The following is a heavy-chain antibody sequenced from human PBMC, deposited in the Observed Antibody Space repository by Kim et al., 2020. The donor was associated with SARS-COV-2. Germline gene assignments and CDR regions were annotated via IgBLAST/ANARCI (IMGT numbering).Heavy chain of an antibody. Sequence: GGCLRLSCAASGFTFDDYAMHWVRQAPGKGLEWVSLISGDGGSTYYADSVKGRFTISRDNSKNSLYLQMNSLRTEDTALYYCAKDVRFLEWRYYYYYGMDVWGQGTTVTVSS. J-gene: IGHJ6*02. CDR2: ISGDGGST. CDR1: GFTFDDYA. V-gene: IGHV3-43*02. CDR3: AKDVRFLEWRYYYYYGMDV. D-gene: IGHD3-3*01.